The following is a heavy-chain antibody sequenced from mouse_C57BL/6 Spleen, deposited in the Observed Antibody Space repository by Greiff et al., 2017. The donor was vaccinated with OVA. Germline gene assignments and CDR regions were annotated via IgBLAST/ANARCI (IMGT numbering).Heavy chain of an antibody. V-gene: IGHV3-6*01. D-gene: IGHD2-3*01. CDR2: ISYDGSN. CDR1: GYSITSGYY. Sequence: EVKLMESGPGLVKPSQSLSLTCSVTGYSITSGYYWNWIRQFPGNKLEWMGYISYDGSNNYNPSLKNRISITRDTSKNQFFLKLNSVTTEDTATYYCARGGDGHYWGQGTTLTVSS. CDR3: ARGGDGHY. J-gene: IGHJ2*01.